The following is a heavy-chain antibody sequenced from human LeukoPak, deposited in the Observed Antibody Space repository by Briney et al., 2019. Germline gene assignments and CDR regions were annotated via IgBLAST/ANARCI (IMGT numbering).Heavy chain of an antibody. D-gene: IGHD3-3*01. Sequence: EGSLRLSCAASGFPFSSYTMNWVRQVPGKGLEWVSSITGSSNYIYYRDSVKGRFTISRDNAKNSLNLQLNSLRAEDTAVYYCARDTWSGRAFDIWGQGTMVTVSS. V-gene: IGHV3-21*01. CDR1: GFPFSSYT. J-gene: IGHJ3*02. CDR3: ARDTWSGRAFDI. CDR2: ITGSSNYI.